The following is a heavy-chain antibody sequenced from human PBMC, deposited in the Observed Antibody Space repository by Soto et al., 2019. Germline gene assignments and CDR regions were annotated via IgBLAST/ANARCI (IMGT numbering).Heavy chain of an antibody. CDR1: GGSFSGYY. D-gene: IGHD2-2*02. CDR2: INHSGST. Sequence: SETLSLTCAVYGGSFSGYYWSWIRQPPGKGLEWIGEINHSGSTNYDPSLKSRVTISVDTSKNQFSLKLSSVTAADTAVYYCARGGSIVVVPAAIRVYYYYGMDVWGQGTTVTVSS. J-gene: IGHJ6*02. CDR3: ARGGSIVVVPAAIRVYYYYGMDV. V-gene: IGHV4-34*01.